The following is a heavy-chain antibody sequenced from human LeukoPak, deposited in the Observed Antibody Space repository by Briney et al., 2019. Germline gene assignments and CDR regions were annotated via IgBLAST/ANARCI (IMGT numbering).Heavy chain of an antibody. J-gene: IGHJ3*02. CDR3: ARGRVGALLHALDI. D-gene: IGHD1-26*01. Sequence: GGSLRLSCAGSRFTFGSYAINWLPQAPGKGLEWVSAIRSSSGATYYADSVKGRFATSRDDSRSTVFLKMNSLGAEDTAVYYCARGRVGALLHALDIWGQGTLVAVSS. V-gene: IGHV3-23*01. CDR2: IRSSSGAT. CDR1: RFTFGSYA.